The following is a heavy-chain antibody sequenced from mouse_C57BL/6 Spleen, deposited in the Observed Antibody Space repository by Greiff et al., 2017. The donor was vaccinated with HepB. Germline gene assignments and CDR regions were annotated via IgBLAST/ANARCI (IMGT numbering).Heavy chain of an antibody. CDR2: INYDGSST. J-gene: IGHJ1*03. D-gene: IGHD2-4*01. CDR1: GFTFSDYY. V-gene: IGHV5-16*01. Sequence: EVHLVESEGGLVQPGSSMKLSCTASGFTFSDYYMAWVRQVPEKGLEWVANINYDGSSTYYLDSLKSRFIISRDNAKNILYLQMSSLKSEDTATYYCARDRAITSWYFDVWGTGTTVTVSS. CDR3: ARDRAITSWYFDV.